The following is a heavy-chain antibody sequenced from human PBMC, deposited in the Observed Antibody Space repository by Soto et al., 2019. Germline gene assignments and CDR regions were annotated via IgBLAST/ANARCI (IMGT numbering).Heavy chain of an antibody. J-gene: IGHJ4*02. CDR3: ARPYCSGGSCYDY. V-gene: IGHV1-18*01. CDR2: ISAYNGNT. Sequence: ASVKVSCKASGYTFTSYGISWVRQAPGQGLERMGWISAYNGNTNYAQKLQGRVTMTTDTSTSTDYTELRSLRSDDTAVYYCARPYCSGGSCYDYWGQGTLVNVSS. D-gene: IGHD2-15*01. CDR1: GYTFTSYG.